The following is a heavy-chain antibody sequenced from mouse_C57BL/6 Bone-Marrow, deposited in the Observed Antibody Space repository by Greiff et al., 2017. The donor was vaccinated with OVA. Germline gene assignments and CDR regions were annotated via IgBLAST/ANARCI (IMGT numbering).Heavy chain of an antibody. CDR3: ARGDFYGYDGYYAMDY. J-gene: IGHJ4*01. Sequence: VKLQQPGAELVRPGSSVKLSCKASGYTFTSYWMHWVKQRPIQGLEWIGNIDPSDSETHYNQKFKDKATLTVDKSSSTAYMQLSSLTSADSAVYYCARGDFYGYDGYYAMDYWGQGTSVTVSS. V-gene: IGHV1-52*01. CDR1: GYTFTSYW. D-gene: IGHD2-2*01. CDR2: IDPSDSET.